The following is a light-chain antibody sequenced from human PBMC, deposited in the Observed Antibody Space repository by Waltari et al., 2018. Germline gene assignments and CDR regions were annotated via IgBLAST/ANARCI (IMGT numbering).Light chain of an antibody. J-gene: IGLJ3*02. V-gene: IGLV2-14*03. CDR1: SIDVGGYNS. CDR2: DFS. Sequence: ALTQAASVSGSPGHPNTIACTGTSIDVGGYNSFTSYQPHPGKNPTLLIYDFSNRPSGVSHRFSGSKSGNTASLTISGLQAEDEADYYCASYRSTNTRVFGGGSKLTVL. CDR3: ASYRSTNTRV.